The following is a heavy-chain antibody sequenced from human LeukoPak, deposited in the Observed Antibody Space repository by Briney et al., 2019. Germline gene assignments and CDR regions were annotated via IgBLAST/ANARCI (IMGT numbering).Heavy chain of an antibody. J-gene: IGHJ4*02. V-gene: IGHV3-74*01. CDR1: GFTFYSYW. CDR3: ARDEPTVTTGPPVGS. CDR2: INGDGSTS. D-gene: IGHD4-17*01. Sequence: GGSLRLSCAASGFTFYSYWMHWVRHAPGKGLVWVSCINGDGSTSNYADSVKGRFTISRDNAKNTLYLQMHSLRAEDTAVYYCARDEPTVTTGPPVGSWGQGTLVTVSS.